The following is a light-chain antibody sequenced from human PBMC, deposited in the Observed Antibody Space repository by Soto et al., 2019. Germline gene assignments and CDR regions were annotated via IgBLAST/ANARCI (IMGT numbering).Light chain of an antibody. CDR2: DAY. Sequence: ESVVTQSPVTLSLCRREKATLSRRASQSFRGLLAWYQQKPGQAPRLLIYDAYNRATGIPDRFSGSGSGTDFTLTISRLEPEDFAVYYCQQYGSSRWTFGQGTKVDI. CDR3: QQYGSSRWT. CDR1: QSFRGL. V-gene: IGKV3-20*01. J-gene: IGKJ1*01.